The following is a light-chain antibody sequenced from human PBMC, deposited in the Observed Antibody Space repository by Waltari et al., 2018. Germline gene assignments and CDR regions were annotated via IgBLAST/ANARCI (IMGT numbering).Light chain of an antibody. Sequence: DIQMTQSPSTLSASVGDRVTISCRASQSVGTWLAWYQHKPGKAPKLLIYMASSLESGVPSRFSGSGSGTEFTLTISSLQPDDFATYSCQQYSSFSTFGQGTKL. V-gene: IGKV1-5*03. CDR3: QQYSSFST. J-gene: IGKJ2*01. CDR2: MAS. CDR1: QSVGTW.